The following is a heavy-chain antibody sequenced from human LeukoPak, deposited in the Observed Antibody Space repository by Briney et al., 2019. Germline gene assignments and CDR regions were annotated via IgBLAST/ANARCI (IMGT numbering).Heavy chain of an antibody. V-gene: IGHV1-8*02. CDR1: GYTFTSYD. Sequence: ASVKVSCKASGYTFTSYDINWVRQATGQGLEWMGWMNPNSGNTGYAQKFQGWVTMTRDTSISTAYMELSRLRSDDTAVYYCARGTYYYDSSGYHFDYWGQGTLVTVSS. D-gene: IGHD3-22*01. CDR2: MNPNSGNT. CDR3: ARGTYYYDSSGYHFDY. J-gene: IGHJ4*02.